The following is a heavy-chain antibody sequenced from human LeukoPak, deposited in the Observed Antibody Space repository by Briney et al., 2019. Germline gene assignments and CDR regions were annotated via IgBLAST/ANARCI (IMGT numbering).Heavy chain of an antibody. J-gene: IGHJ6*02. CDR2: VSAYDGST. CDR1: GYSFTSYG. Sequence: ASVMVSCKASGYSFTSYGFTWVRRAPGQGLEWMGWVSAYDGSTNYAQKIRGRVTMTTDASKNTVYMELRSLRFDDTAVYYCARGGRDGMDVWGQGTTVTVSS. D-gene: IGHD3-10*01. V-gene: IGHV1-18*01. CDR3: ARGGRDGMDV.